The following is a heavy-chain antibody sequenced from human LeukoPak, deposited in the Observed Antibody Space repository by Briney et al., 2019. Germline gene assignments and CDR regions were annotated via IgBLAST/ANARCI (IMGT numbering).Heavy chain of an antibody. CDR2: MYYSGTT. CDR1: GGSLSSSSYY. D-gene: IGHD1-26*01. CDR3: ARHRYRSGSDWIDP. Sequence: SETLSLTCTVSGGSLSSSSYYWGWIRQPPGKGLEWIGSMYYSGTTYYNPSLRSRVTISVDTSKNQFSLKLSSVTAADTAVYYCARHRYRSGSDWIDPWGQGTLVTVSS. V-gene: IGHV4-39*01. J-gene: IGHJ5*02.